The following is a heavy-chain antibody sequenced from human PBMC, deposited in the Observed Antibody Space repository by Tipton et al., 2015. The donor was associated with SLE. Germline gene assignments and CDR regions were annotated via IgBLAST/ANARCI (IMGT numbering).Heavy chain of an antibody. J-gene: IGHJ5*01. V-gene: IGHV4-34*01. Sequence: TLSLTCAVYGGSFSVHYWSRSWIRQPPGKGLEWIGEINQTGGTINYSGSPTYNPSLKSRVTISVDTSKNQFSLRLNSVTAADTAVYYCARHLSIKQFLDVNWFHPWGQGSLVTVSS. CDR2: INQTGGTINYSGSP. D-gene: IGHD3-3*01. CDR1: GGSFSVHY. CDR3: ARHLSIKQFLDVNWFHP.